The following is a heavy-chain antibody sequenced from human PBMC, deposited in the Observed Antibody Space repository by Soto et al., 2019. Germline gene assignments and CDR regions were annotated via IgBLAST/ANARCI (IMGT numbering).Heavy chain of an antibody. CDR3: ANVEGIIQPIIYFDD. D-gene: IGHD1-20*01. J-gene: IGHJ4*02. CDR2: INGYNGNT. CDR1: GYTFTSNS. V-gene: IGHV1-18*04. Sequence: ASVKVSCKASGYTFTSNSIGWVLQAPGQGLEWMGWINGYNGNTKYAQQLQGRVTLTTDTSTSTAYMDLRSLRSDDTAVYYCANVEGIIQPIIYFDDLWQVALVAV.